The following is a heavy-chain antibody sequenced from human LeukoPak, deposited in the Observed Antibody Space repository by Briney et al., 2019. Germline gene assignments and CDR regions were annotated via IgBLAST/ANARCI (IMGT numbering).Heavy chain of an antibody. J-gene: IGHJ5*02. CDR3: ARDGNYDILTGYPCDP. CDR2: INPNSGGT. CDR1: GYTFTGYY. D-gene: IGHD3-9*01. V-gene: IGHV1-2*02. Sequence: GASVKVSCKASGYTFTGYYMHWVRQAPGQGLEWMGWINPNSGGTNYAQKFQGRVTMTRETSISTAYMELSRLRSDDTAVYYCARDGNYDILTGYPCDPWGQGTLVTVSS.